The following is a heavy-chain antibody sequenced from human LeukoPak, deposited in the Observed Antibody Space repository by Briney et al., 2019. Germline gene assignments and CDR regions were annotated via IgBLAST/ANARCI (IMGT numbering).Heavy chain of an antibody. D-gene: IGHD6-13*01. CDR1: GGSISGTTHN. CDR2: IYYSEST. V-gene: IGHV4-39*01. J-gene: IGHJ2*01. Sequence: SETLSLTCSVSGGSISGTTHNWGWIRQPPGKGLEWIATIYYSESTKKSPSLKSRVTISLDTSRRQFSLKLSSVTAADTAVYYCARQGSSSWYGWYFDLWGRGSLVTVSS. CDR3: ARQGSSSWYGWYFDL.